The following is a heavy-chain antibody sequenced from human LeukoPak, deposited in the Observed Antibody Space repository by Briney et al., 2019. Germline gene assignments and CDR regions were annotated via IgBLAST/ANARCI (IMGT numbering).Heavy chain of an antibody. V-gene: IGHV3-23*01. J-gene: IGHJ5*02. D-gene: IGHD3-22*01. Sequence: XTXSXYAMSGVRQAPGKGLEWVSAISGSGASTYYADSVKGRFTISRDNSKNTLYLQMNSLRAEDTAVYYCAKDQSFYDSSGTWGQGTLVTVSS. CDR1: XTXSXYA. CDR3: AKDQSFYDSSGT. CDR2: ISGSGAST.